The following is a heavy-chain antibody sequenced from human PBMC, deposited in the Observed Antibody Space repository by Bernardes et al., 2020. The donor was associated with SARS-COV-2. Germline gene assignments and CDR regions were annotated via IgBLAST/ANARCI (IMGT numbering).Heavy chain of an antibody. Sequence: GSTLQVSCASCGFTFRSYGMHWVRKGPGKGLEWVAVIWYDGSNTYYADSVKGRFTISRDNSKNTLYLQMNSLRAEDTAVYYCARESVFPYHWFDHWRQGTLVTDS. V-gene: IGHV3-33*01. J-gene: IGHJ5*02. CDR1: GFTFRSYG. D-gene: IGHD2-2*01. CDR2: IWYDGSNT. CDR3: ARESVFPYHWFDH.